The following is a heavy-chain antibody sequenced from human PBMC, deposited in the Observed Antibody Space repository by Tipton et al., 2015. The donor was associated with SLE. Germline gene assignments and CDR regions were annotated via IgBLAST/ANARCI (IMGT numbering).Heavy chain of an antibody. V-gene: IGHV4-31*03. CDR3: PIYYHDSTGLHWFDP. Sequence: TLSLTCNVSGGSISSGGYYLSWIRQHPGKGLEWIGYTYYSGSPYYNPSLKSRVTISLDMSKNQFSLRLSSVTAADTAVYYCPIYYHDSTGLHWFDPCGQGTLVTGSA. J-gene: IGHJ5*02. CDR2: TYYSGSP. D-gene: IGHD3-22*01. CDR1: GGSISSGGYY.